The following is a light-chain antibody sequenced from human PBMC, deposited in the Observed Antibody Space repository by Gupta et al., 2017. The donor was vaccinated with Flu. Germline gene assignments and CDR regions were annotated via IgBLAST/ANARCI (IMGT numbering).Light chain of an antibody. V-gene: IGLV2-14*01. CDR1: SSDVGGYNY. CDR2: EVG. Sequence: QSALTQPASVSGSPGQSITISSTGTSSDVGGYNYVSWYQQHPGKAHKLMIYEVGKRPSGVSNRFSGSKSGNTASLTISGRQEEDEADYYCSSYTSSSTVVFGGGTKLTVL. CDR3: SSYTSSSTVV. J-gene: IGLJ2*01.